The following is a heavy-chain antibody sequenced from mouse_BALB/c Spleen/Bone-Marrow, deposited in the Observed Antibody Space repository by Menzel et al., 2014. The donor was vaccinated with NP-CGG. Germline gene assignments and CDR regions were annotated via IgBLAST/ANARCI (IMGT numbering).Heavy chain of an antibody. Sequence: QVQLQQSGPGLEAPSQSLSITCTVSGFSLTSYGVHWVRQPPGKGLELLGVIWAGGSTNYNSALMSRLSISKDNSKSQVVLKMNSLQTDDAAMYYSAIEFAYWGQGTLVTVAA. V-gene: IGHV2-9*02. J-gene: IGHJ3*01. CDR3: AIEFAY. CDR2: IWAGGST. CDR1: GFSLTSYG.